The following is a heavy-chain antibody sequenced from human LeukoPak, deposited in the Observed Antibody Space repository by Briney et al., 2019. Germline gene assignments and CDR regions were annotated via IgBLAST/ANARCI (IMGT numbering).Heavy chain of an antibody. V-gene: IGHV1-18*01. Sequence: ASVKVSCKASGGTFSSYAISWVRQAPGQGLEWMGWISAYNGNTNYAQKLQGRVTMTTDTSTSTAYMELRSLRSDDTAVYYCARCRIAAAQGDPWGQGTLVTVSS. CDR3: ARCRIAAAQGDP. CDR2: ISAYNGNT. D-gene: IGHD6-13*01. CDR1: GGTFSSYA. J-gene: IGHJ5*02.